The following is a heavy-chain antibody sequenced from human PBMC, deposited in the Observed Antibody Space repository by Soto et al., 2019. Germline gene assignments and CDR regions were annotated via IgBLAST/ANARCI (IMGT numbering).Heavy chain of an antibody. CDR3: AGTLLAYCGCDCYRLDY. CDR2: IIPIFGTA. D-gene: IGHD2-21*02. CDR1: GGTFSSYA. J-gene: IGHJ4*02. V-gene: IGHV1-69*12. Sequence: QVQLVQSGAEVKKPGSSVKVSCKASGGTFSSYAISWVRQAPGQGLEWMGGIIPIFGTANYAQKFQGRVTITADESTSTAYMELSSLRSEDTAVYYCAGTLLAYCGCDCYRLDYWGQGTLVTVSS.